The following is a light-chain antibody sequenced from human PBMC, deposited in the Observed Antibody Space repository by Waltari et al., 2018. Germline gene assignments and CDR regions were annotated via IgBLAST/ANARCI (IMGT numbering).Light chain of an antibody. Sequence: QSALTQPPSASGSPGQSVTISCTGTSTDVGVFNYVSCYQQFPGKAPKLIIYEFRKRPSGGPDRSSGSKSGNRASLTVSGLQAEDEGYYYCSSYAGGNDVGFGGGTKLTVL. CDR1: STDVGVFNY. CDR2: EFR. V-gene: IGLV2-8*01. CDR3: SSYAGGNDVG. J-gene: IGLJ2*01.